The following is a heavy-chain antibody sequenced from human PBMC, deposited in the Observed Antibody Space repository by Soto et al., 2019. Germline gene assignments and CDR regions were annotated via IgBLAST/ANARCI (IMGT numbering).Heavy chain of an antibody. CDR1: GYTFTGYY. V-gene: IGHV1-2*04. D-gene: IGHD2-2*02. Sequence: GASVKVSCKASGYTFTGYYMHWVRQAPGQGREWMGWINPNSGGTNYAQKFQGWVTMTRDTSISTAYMELSRLRSDDTAVYYCARGSSTSCYRSCNWFDPWGQGALVTVSS. J-gene: IGHJ5*02. CDR2: INPNSGGT. CDR3: ARGSSTSCYRSCNWFDP.